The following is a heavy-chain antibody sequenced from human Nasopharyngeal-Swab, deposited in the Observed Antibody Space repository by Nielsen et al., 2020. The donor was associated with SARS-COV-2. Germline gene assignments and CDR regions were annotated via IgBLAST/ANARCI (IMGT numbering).Heavy chain of an antibody. J-gene: IGHJ6*02. CDR2: VYTSGST. Sequence: SETLSLTCTVSGGSISSDYWNWIRQRPGKGLEWIGRVYTSGSTNYNPSLKSRVNMSVDTSKNQYSLKLSSVSAADTAVYYCARDIAAAGEAYYYYGMDVWGQGTPVTVSS. CDR3: ARDIAAAGEAYYYYGMDV. V-gene: IGHV4-4*07. CDR1: GGSISSDY. D-gene: IGHD6-25*01.